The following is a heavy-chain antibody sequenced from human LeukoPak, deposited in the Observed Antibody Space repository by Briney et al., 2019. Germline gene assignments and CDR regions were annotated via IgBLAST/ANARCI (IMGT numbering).Heavy chain of an antibody. CDR1: GYTFTSYG. J-gene: IGHJ3*02. V-gene: IGHV1-18*01. Sequence: ASVKVSCKASGYTFTSYGISWVRQAPGQGLEWMGWISAYNGNTNYAQKLQGRVTMTTDTSTSTAYMELRSLRSDDTAVYYCARDLKYYYDRNWMNDAFDIWGQGTMVTVSS. CDR3: ARDLKYYYDRNWMNDAFDI. CDR2: ISAYNGNT. D-gene: IGHD3-22*01.